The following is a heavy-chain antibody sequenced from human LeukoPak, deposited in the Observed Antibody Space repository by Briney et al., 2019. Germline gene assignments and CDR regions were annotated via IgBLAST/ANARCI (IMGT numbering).Heavy chain of an antibody. Sequence: GGSLRLSCAASGFTFSSYEMNWVRQAPGKGLEWVSYISSSGSTIYYADSVKGRFTVSRDNAKNSLYLQMNSLRAEDMAVYYCAREPMGATYFDYWGQGTLVTVSS. J-gene: IGHJ4*02. V-gene: IGHV3-48*03. CDR1: GFTFSSYE. CDR2: ISSSGSTI. CDR3: AREPMGATYFDY. D-gene: IGHD1-26*01.